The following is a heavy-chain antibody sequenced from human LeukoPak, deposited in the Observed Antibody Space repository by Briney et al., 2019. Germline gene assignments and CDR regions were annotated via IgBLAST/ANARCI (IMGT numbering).Heavy chain of an antibody. CDR3: AREPAGIAAAGTIDY. D-gene: IGHD6-13*01. CDR1: GGSISRYY. J-gene: IGHJ4*02. CDR2: IYTSGST. Sequence: PSETLSLTCTVSGGSISRYYWSWIRQPAGKGLEWIGRIYTSGSTNCNPSLKSRVTMSVDTSKNQFSLKLSSVTAADTAVYYCAREPAGIAAAGTIDYWGQGTLVTVSS. V-gene: IGHV4-4*07.